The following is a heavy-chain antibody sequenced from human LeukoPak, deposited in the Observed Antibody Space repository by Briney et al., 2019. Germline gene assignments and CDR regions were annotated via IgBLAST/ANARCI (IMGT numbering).Heavy chain of an antibody. CDR1: GFTFSSYW. D-gene: IGHD4-17*01. Sequence: PGGSLRLSCAASGFTFSSYWMSWVRQAPGKGLEWVANIKQDGSEKYYVDSVKGRFTISRDNTKNSLFLQMNSLRAEDTAVYYCASDWGDGDRFDFWGQGTLVTVSS. J-gene: IGHJ4*02. CDR3: ASDWGDGDRFDF. CDR2: IKQDGSEK. V-gene: IGHV3-7*01.